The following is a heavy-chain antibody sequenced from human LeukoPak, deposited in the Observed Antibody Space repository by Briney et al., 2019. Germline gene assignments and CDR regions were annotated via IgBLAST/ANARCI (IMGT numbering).Heavy chain of an antibody. CDR2: IYTRGST. Sequence: SQTLSLTCSVSGGSISSGSYYWSWIRQPAGKGLEWIGRIYTRGSTNYNPSLKSRVTISVDTSKNQFSLKLNSVTAADTAVYYCARLTHFNTAMVYNYFDYWGQGTLVTVSS. CDR1: GGSISSGSYY. CDR3: ARLTHFNTAMVYNYFDY. V-gene: IGHV4-61*02. D-gene: IGHD5-18*01. J-gene: IGHJ4*02.